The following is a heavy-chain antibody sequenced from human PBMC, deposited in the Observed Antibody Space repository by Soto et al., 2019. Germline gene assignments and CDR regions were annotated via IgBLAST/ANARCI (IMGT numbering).Heavy chain of an antibody. D-gene: IGHD7-27*01. J-gene: IGHJ4*03. CDR1: GDSIRGGGHY. CDR2: VYHSGNT. V-gene: IGHV4-31*03. Sequence: QVQLQESGPGLVKPSQTLSLTCSVSGDSIRGGGHYWNWIRQFPGKGLEWIGYVYHSGNTHYNPSLRGRLTISIDTSKNQFSLRLISVTAADTALYYGARDTGLAPTVWGYWGHGTQVTVSS. CDR3: ARDTGLAPTVWGY.